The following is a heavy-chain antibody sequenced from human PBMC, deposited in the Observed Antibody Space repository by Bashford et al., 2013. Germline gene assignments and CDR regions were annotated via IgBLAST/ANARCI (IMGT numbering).Heavy chain of an antibody. Sequence: IVWVRQAPGQGLEWMGWISVYNGNTNYAQKVQGRVTMTTDTSTSTAYMELRSLTSDDTAVYFCARDGPVVGVWNAFDVWGQGTVVTVSS. CDR3: ARDGPVVGVWNAFDV. J-gene: IGHJ3*01. V-gene: IGHV1-18*01. CDR2: ISVYNGNT. D-gene: IGHD1-26*01.